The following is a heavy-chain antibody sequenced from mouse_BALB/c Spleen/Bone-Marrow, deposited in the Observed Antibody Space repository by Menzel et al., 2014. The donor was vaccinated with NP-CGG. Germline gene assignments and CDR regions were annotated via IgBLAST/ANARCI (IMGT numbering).Heavy chain of an antibody. CDR1: GFTFSSYT. V-gene: IGHV5-6-4*01. D-gene: IGHD2-1*01. J-gene: IGHJ3*01. CDR3: TRDYGNYAWFAY. CDR2: ISSGGLYT. Sequence: EVQLVESGGGLVKPGGSLKLSCAASGFTFSSYTMSWVRQTPEKRLEWVATISSGGLYTYYPDSVKGRFTISRDNAKNTLYLQMSSLKSEDTAMYYCTRDYGNYAWFAYWGQGTLVTVSA.